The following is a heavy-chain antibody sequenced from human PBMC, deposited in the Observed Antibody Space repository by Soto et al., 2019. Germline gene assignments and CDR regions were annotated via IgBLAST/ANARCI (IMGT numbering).Heavy chain of an antibody. CDR3: AREYPVHSAYFDY. Sequence: QVQLQESGPGLVKPSATLSLTCTVSGASISSYYWSWIRQSPEKGLEWIGYMYYSGTVNYNPSLRSRVTITVDTSKNQVSLNLNFMTAADTAVYYCAREYPVHSAYFDYWGQGILVTVSS. V-gene: IGHV4-59*01. CDR2: MYYSGTV. D-gene: IGHD1-26*01. CDR1: GASISSYY. J-gene: IGHJ4*02.